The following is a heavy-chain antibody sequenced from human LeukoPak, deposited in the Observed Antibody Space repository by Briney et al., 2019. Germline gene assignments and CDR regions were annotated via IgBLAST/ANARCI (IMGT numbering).Heavy chain of an antibody. D-gene: IGHD4-17*01. Sequence: ETLSLTCTVSGGSLSSHYWNWVRQAPGKGLEWVSAISGSGGSTYYADSVKGRFTISRDNSKNTLYLQMNSLRAEDTAVYYCAKDRDDYGEFDYWGQGTLVTVSS. CDR3: AKDRDDYGEFDY. CDR1: GGSLSSHY. CDR2: ISGSGGST. V-gene: IGHV3-23*01. J-gene: IGHJ4*02.